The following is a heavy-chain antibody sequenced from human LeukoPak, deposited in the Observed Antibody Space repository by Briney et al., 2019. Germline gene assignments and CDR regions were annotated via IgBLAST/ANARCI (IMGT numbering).Heavy chain of an antibody. D-gene: IGHD1-26*01. CDR2: INSDGSTT. J-gene: IGHJ4*02. CDR1: GFTFSSYW. Sequence: GGSLRLSCAASGFTFSSYWMHWVRQAPGKGLMWVSRINSDGSTTSYADSVKGRFTISRDNAKNTLYLQMNSLRDEDTAVYYCARHPEVGATLDYWGQGTLVTVSS. CDR3: ARHPEVGATLDY. V-gene: IGHV3-74*01.